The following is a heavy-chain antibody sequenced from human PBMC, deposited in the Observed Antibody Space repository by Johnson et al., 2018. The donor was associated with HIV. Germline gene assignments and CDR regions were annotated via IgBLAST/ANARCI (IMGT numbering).Heavy chain of an antibody. CDR2: ISWNGGST. D-gene: IGHD2-15*01. J-gene: IGHJ3*02. V-gene: IGHV3-20*04. CDR1: GFTFDDYG. CDR3: AREGGFCSGGSCGNAFDI. Sequence: VQLVESGGGLVQPGGSLRLSCAASGFTFDDYGMSWVRQAPGKGLEWVSGISWNGGSTGYADSVKGRFTIYRDNAKNSLYLQMNRLRAEDTALYYCAREGGFCSGGSCGNAFDIWGQWTMVTVSS.